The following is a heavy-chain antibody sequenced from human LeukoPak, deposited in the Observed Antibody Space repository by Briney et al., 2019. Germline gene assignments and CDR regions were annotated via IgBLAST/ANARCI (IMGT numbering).Heavy chain of an antibody. J-gene: IGHJ6*03. CDR1: GFTFSSYA. V-gene: IGHV3-23*01. CDR3: AKTGPVDMRGYDPGYYYYYMDV. CDR2: ISGSGGST. Sequence: GGSLRLSCAASGFTFSSYAMGWVRQAPGKGLEWVSAISGSGGSTYYADSVKGRFTISRDNSKNTLYLQMNSLRAEDTAVYYCAKTGPVDMRGYDPGYYYYYMDVWGKGTTVTVSS. D-gene: IGHD5-12*01.